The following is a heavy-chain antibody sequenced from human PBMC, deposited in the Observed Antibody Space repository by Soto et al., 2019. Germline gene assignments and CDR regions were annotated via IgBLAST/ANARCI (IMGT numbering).Heavy chain of an antibody. V-gene: IGHV4-31*03. J-gene: IGHJ5*02. D-gene: IGHD2-2*01. CDR3: ARGDGVVPAAQYNWFDP. Sequence: PSETLSLTCTVSGGSISSGGYYWSWIRQHPGKGLEWIGYIYYSGSTYYNPSLKSRVTISVDTSKNQFSLKLSSVTAADTAVYYCARGDGVVPAAQYNWFDPWGQGTLVTVSS. CDR1: GGSISSGGYY. CDR2: IYYSGST.